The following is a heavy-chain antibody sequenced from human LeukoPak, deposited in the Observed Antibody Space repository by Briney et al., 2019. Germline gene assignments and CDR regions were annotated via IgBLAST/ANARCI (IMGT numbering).Heavy chain of an antibody. J-gene: IGHJ6*03. V-gene: IGHV3-20*01. CDR2: INWNGGST. D-gene: IGHD6-13*01. Sequence: PGGSLRLSCAASGFTFDDYGMSWVRQTPGKGLEWVCGINWNGGSTGYADSVKGRFTISRDNAKNSLYLQMNSLRAEDTALYHCARVLLVQNYYYYYMDVWGKGTTVTVSS. CDR1: GFTFDDYG. CDR3: ARVLLVQNYYYYYMDV.